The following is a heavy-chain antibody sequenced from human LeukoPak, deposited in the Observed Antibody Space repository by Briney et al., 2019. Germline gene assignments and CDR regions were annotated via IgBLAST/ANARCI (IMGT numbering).Heavy chain of an antibody. CDR3: ASHLYSSGYYYGMDV. Sequence: GGSLRLSCAASGFTFSSYAMHRVRQAPGKGLEWVAVISYDGSNKYYADSVKGRFTISRDNAKNSLYLQMNSLRAEDTAVYYCASHLYSSGYYYGMDVWGQGTTVTVSS. J-gene: IGHJ6*02. D-gene: IGHD6-19*01. CDR1: GFTFSSYA. V-gene: IGHV3-30*04. CDR2: ISYDGSNK.